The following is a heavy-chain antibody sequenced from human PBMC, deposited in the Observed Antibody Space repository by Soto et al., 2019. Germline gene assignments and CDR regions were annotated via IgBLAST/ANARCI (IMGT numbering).Heavy chain of an antibody. D-gene: IGHD1-7*01. CDR2: IYWDDDK. CDR1: GFSLSASGVG. V-gene: IGHV2-5*02. CDR3: THRESELELYGMDV. Sequence: QITLKESGPPLVKPTQTLTLTCTFSGFSLSASGVGGGWIRQPPGKALEWLALIYWDDDKRYSPSLKNRLTITKDTSKNQVVLTMTNMDPVDTATYDCTHRESELELYGMDVWGQGTTVTVS. J-gene: IGHJ6*02.